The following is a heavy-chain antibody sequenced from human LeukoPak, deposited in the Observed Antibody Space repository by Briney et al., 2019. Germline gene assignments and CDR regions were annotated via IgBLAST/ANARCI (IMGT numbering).Heavy chain of an antibody. Sequence: EASVKVSCKASGYTFTSYGISWVRQAPGQGLEWRGWISAYNGNTNYAQKLQGRVTMTTDTSTSTAYMELRSLRSDDTAVYYCARDPTRYYYDSSGEFDFWGQGTLVTVSS. J-gene: IGHJ4*02. V-gene: IGHV1-18*01. D-gene: IGHD3-22*01. CDR2: ISAYNGNT. CDR3: ARDPTRYYYDSSGEFDF. CDR1: GYTFTSYG.